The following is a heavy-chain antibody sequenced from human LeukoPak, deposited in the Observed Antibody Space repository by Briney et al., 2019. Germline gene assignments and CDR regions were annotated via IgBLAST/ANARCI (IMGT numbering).Heavy chain of an antibody. D-gene: IGHD6-6*01. CDR1: GGSISSNY. CDR3: ARNRDSSSPGYYMDV. V-gene: IGHV4-59*01. Sequence: TSETLSLTCTVSGGSISSNYWSWIRQPPGKGLEWIGYIYYTGSTNYNPSLKSRVTISVDTSKNHFSLKLSSVTAADTAVYYCARNRDSSSPGYYMDVWGKGTTVTVSS. J-gene: IGHJ6*03. CDR2: IYYTGST.